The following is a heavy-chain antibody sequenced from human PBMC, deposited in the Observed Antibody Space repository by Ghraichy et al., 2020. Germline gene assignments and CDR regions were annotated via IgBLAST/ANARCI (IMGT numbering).Heavy chain of an antibody. J-gene: IGHJ4*02. D-gene: IGHD6-19*01. V-gene: IGHV3-7*03. Sequence: ETLSLTCAASGFTFNTYWMNWVRQAPGKGLEWVANIKQDGSEKNYVDSVKGRFTISRDNAKNSLYLQINSLRAEDTAVYYCAGGGGWLIEYWGQGTLVTVSS. CDR1: GFTFNTYW. CDR2: IKQDGSEK. CDR3: AGGGGWLIEY.